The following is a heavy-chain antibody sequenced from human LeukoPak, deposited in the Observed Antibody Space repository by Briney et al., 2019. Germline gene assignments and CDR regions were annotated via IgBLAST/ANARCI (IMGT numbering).Heavy chain of an antibody. Sequence: ASVKVSCTASGYTFTGYYMHWVRQAPGQGLEWMGWINPNSGGTNYAQKFQGRVTMTRGTSISTAYMELSRLRSEDTAVYYCARAACSGGSCYIFDYWGQGTLVTVSS. J-gene: IGHJ4*02. CDR2: INPNSGGT. CDR1: GYTFTGYY. D-gene: IGHD2-15*01. V-gene: IGHV1-2*02. CDR3: ARAACSGGSCYIFDY.